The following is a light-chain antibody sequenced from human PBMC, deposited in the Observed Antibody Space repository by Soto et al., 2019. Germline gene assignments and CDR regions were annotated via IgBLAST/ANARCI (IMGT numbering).Light chain of an antibody. J-gene: IGKJ1*01. CDR2: DAS. CDR3: QQYKSYPGT. Sequence: DIQMPQSPSTLSASVGDRVTITCRASQSISSWLAWYQQKPGKAPKLLIFDASSLESGVPSRFSGSGSGTEFTLTISSLQPDDFATYYCQQYKSYPGTFGQGTKVEIK. CDR1: QSISSW. V-gene: IGKV1-5*01.